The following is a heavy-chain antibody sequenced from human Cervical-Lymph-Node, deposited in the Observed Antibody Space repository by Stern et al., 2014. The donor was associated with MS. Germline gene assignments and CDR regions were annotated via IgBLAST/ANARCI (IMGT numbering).Heavy chain of an antibody. V-gene: IGHV1-18*01. CDR2: ISAYNGHT. J-gene: IGHJ4*02. CDR3: ARDGVAGGTGTFEY. CDR1: GYTFASHG. D-gene: IGHD6-19*01. Sequence: QVQLVPSGAELKQPGASVKVSCKASGYTFASHGISWVRQAPGQGLEWMGWISAYNGHTNYAQKFQGRVTVTTDTSTSTAHMELRSLRSDDTAVYYCARDGVAGGTGTFEYWGQGTLVTVSS.